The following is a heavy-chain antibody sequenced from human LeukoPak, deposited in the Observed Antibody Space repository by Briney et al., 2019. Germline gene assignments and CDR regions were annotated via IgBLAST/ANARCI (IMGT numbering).Heavy chain of an antibody. CDR2: IYYSGST. J-gene: IGHJ4*02. V-gene: IGHV4-39*01. CDR3: AGHFHGGRTYVWGTYRYFDY. D-gene: IGHD3-16*02. Sequence: SETLSLTCTVSGGSISSSNYYWGWIRQPPGKGLEWIGSIYYSGSTYNNPSLKSRVSISVDTSKNQFSLKLSSVTAADTAVYYCAGHFHGGRTYVWGTYRYFDYWGQGTLVTVSS. CDR1: GGSISSSNYY.